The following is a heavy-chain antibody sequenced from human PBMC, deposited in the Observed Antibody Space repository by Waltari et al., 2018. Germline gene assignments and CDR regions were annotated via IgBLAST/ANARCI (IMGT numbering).Heavy chain of an antibody. Sequence: QLQLQESGPGLVKPSETLSLTCTVSGGSISSSSYYWGWLRQPPGKGLEWIGSIYYSGSTYYTPSLKSRVTISVDTSKNQFSLKLSSVTAADTAVYYCARHTGDYYDSSGYYGVDYWGQGTLVTVSS. V-gene: IGHV4-39*01. CDR1: GGSISSSSYY. CDR2: IYYSGST. J-gene: IGHJ4*02. D-gene: IGHD3-22*01. CDR3: ARHTGDYYDSSGYYGVDY.